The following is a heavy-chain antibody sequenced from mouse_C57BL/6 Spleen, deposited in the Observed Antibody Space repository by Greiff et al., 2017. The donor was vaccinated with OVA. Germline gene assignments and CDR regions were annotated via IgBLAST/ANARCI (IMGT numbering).Heavy chain of an antibody. J-gene: IGHJ3*01. V-gene: IGHV1-76*01. CDR2: IYPGSGNT. Sequence: QVQLQQSGAELVRPGASVKLSCKASGYTFTDYYINWVKQRPGQGLEWIARIYPGSGNTYYNEKFKGKATLTAEKSSSTAYMQLSSLTSEDSAVYFCARLGDYDGFAYWGQGTLVTVSA. D-gene: IGHD2-4*01. CDR3: ARLGDYDGFAY. CDR1: GYTFTDYY.